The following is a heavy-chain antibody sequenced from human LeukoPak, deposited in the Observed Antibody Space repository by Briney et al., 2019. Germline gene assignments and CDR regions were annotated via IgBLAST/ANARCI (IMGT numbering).Heavy chain of an antibody. CDR1: GYTFTGYY. V-gene: IGHV1-2*02. Sequence: ASVKLSCKASGYTFTGYYMHWVRQAPGQGLEWMGWINPNSGGTNYARKFQGRVTMTRDTSISTAYMELSRLRSDDTAVYYCARSASGYWHWGQGTLVTVSS. CDR2: INPNSGGT. D-gene: IGHD5-12*01. J-gene: IGHJ4*02. CDR3: ARSASGYWH.